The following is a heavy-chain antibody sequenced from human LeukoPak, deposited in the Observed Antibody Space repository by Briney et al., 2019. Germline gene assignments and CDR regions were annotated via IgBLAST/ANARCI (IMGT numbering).Heavy chain of an antibody. J-gene: IGHJ4*02. V-gene: IGHV3-48*04. CDR2: ISSSSSTI. Sequence: PGGSLRLSCAASGFTFSSYSMNWVRQAPGKGLEWVSYISSSSSTIYYADSVKGRFTISRDNAKNTLYLQMNSLRVEDTAVYYCAKRNAGLGDPPNSKYFDYWGQGTLVTVSS. CDR1: GFTFSSYS. D-gene: IGHD3-16*01. CDR3: AKRNAGLGDPPNSKYFDY.